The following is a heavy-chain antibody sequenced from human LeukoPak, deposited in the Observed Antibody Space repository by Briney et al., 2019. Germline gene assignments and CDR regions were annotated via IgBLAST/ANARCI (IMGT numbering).Heavy chain of an antibody. Sequence: GGSLRLSCADSGFTFSSYGMHWVRQAPGKGLEWVAVISYDGSNKYYADSVKGRFTISRDNSKNTLYLQMNSLRAEDTAVYYCAKDSDYYGSGSYYYYYYYGMDVWGQGTTVTVSS. CDR2: ISYDGSNK. V-gene: IGHV3-30*18. CDR3: AKDSDYYGSGSYYYYYYYGMDV. J-gene: IGHJ6*02. D-gene: IGHD3-10*01. CDR1: GFTFSSYG.